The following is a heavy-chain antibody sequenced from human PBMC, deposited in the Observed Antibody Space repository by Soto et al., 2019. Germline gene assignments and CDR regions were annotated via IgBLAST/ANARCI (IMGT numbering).Heavy chain of an antibody. D-gene: IGHD6-13*01. Sequence: GGSLRLSCAASGFTFSSYSMNWVRQAPGKGLEWVSYISSSSSTIYYADSVKGRFTISRDNAKNSLYLQMNSLRDEDTAVYYCARDSVVAAASEGFDPWGQGTLVTVSS. CDR1: GFTFSSYS. CDR2: ISSSSSTI. CDR3: ARDSVVAAASEGFDP. J-gene: IGHJ5*02. V-gene: IGHV3-48*02.